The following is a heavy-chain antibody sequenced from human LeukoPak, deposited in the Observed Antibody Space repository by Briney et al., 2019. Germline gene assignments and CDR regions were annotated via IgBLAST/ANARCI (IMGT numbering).Heavy chain of an antibody. CDR3: ARVPKIVGAQYFQH. J-gene: IGHJ1*01. V-gene: IGHV3-21*01. CDR1: GFTFSSYS. Sequence: GGSLRLSCAASGFTFSSYSMNWVRQAPGKGLEWVSSISSSSSYIYYADSVKGRFTIPRDNAKNSLYLQMNSLRAEDTAVYYCARVPKIVGAQYFQHWGQGTLVTVSS. CDR2: ISSSSSYI. D-gene: IGHD1-26*01.